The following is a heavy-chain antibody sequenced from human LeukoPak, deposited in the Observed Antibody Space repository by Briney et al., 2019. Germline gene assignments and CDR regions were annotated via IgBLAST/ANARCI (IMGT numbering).Heavy chain of an antibody. D-gene: IGHD4-17*01. J-gene: IGHJ4*02. V-gene: IGHV3-7*01. CDR1: GYSISSGYY. CDR3: ARESGSVTSEVDFDY. Sequence: ETLSLTCTVSGYSISSGYYWGWVRQAPGKGLEWVATIRQDGSQKYYVDSVKGRFTISRDNAKNSLYLQMNSLRAEDTAVYYCARESGSVTSEVDFDYWGQGTLVTVSS. CDR2: IRQDGSQK.